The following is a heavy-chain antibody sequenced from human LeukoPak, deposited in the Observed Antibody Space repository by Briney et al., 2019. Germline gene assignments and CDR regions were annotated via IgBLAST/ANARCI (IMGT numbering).Heavy chain of an antibody. J-gene: IGHJ6*03. Sequence: PGGSLRLSCAASGFTFSSYGMHWVRQAPGKGLEWVAFIRYDGSNKYYADSVKGRFTISRDNSKNTLYLQMNSLRAEDTAVYYCGKDGDVLLWFGESTYYYMDVWGKGTTVTISS. CDR2: IRYDGSNK. D-gene: IGHD3-10*01. CDR1: GFTFSSYG. CDR3: GKDGDVLLWFGESTYYYMDV. V-gene: IGHV3-30*02.